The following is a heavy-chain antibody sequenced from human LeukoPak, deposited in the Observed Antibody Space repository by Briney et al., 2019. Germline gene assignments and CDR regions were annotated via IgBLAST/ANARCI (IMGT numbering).Heavy chain of an antibody. CDR2: ISGSGGST. CDR1: AFTFSSYA. V-gene: IGHV3-23*01. J-gene: IGHJ4*02. Sequence: GGSLRLSCAASAFTFSSYAMSWVRQAPGKGLEWVSAISGSGGSTYYADSVKGRFTISRDNSKNTLYLQMNSLRAEDTAVYYCATSGGQYYYGSVYWGQGTLVTVSS. D-gene: IGHD3-10*01. CDR3: ATSGGQYYYGSVY.